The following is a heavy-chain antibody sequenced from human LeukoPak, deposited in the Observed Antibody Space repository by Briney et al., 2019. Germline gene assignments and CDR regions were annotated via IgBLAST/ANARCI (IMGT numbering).Heavy chain of an antibody. CDR3: ARAGWELPYYFVY. CDR1: GGSISSGGYY. CDR2: IYLSGST. J-gene: IGHJ4*02. V-gene: IGHV4-30-2*01. Sequence: PSQTLSLTCTVSGGSISSGGYYWSWIRQPPGKGLEWIGYIYLSGSTYYNPSLKSRVTISVDRSKNQFSLKLSSVTAADTAVYYCARAGWELPYYFVYWGQGTLVTVSS. D-gene: IGHD1-26*01.